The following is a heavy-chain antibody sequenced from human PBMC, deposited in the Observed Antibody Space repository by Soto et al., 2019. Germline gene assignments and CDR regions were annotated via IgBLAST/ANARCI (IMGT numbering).Heavy chain of an antibody. J-gene: IGHJ4*02. CDR2: INHSGST. CDR1: GGSFSGYY. D-gene: IGHD3-10*01. Sequence: QVQLQQWGAGLLKPSETLSLTCAVYGGSFSGYYWTWIRQPPGTGLEWIGEINHSGSTNYNPSLKNRVTISVDTSKSQFSLKLTSVTAADTAVYYCARDNITGLFDYWGQGTLVTVSS. V-gene: IGHV4-34*01. CDR3: ARDNITGLFDY.